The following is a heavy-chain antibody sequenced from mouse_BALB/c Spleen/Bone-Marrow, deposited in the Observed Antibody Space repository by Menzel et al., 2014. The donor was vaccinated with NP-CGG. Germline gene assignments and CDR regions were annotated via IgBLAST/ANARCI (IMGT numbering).Heavy chain of an antibody. Sequence: DVQRESTGLGLVHPGVSLRPSCATSGFTFTDYYMSWVRQPPGKALEWLGFLRNKAKGYTPEYSASVKGRFTISRDNSQSILYLQMNTLRAEDSATYYCARDINYGNHWYFDVWGAGTTVTVSS. CDR1: GFTFTDYY. D-gene: IGHD2-1*01. CDR2: LRNKAKGYTP. CDR3: ARDINYGNHWYFDV. V-gene: IGHV7-3*02. J-gene: IGHJ1*01.